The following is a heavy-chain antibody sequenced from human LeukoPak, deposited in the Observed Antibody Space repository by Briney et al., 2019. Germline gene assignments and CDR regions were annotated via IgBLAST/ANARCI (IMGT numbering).Heavy chain of an antibody. V-gene: IGHV3-21*01. Sequence: GGSLRLSCAASGFTFSSYSTNWVRQAPGKGLEWVSSISSSSSYIYYADSVKGRFTISRDNAKNSLYLQMNSLRAEDTAVYYCARLWFGELLMDHWGQGTLVTVSS. CDR2: ISSSSSYI. CDR1: GFTFSSYS. D-gene: IGHD3-10*01. J-gene: IGHJ4*02. CDR3: ARLWFGELLMDH.